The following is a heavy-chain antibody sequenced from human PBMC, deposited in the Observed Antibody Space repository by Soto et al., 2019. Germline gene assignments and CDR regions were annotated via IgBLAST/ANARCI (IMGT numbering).Heavy chain of an antibody. Sequence: GASVKVSCKASGYTFTSYYMHWVRQAPGQGLEWMGGIIPIFGTANYAQKFQGRVTITADESTSTAYMELSSLRSEDTAVYYCARDKRRQRQYYFDYWGQGTLVTVSS. CDR1: GYTFTSYY. J-gene: IGHJ4*02. CDR3: ARDKRRQRQYYFDY. V-gene: IGHV1-69*13. D-gene: IGHD6-25*01. CDR2: IIPIFGTA.